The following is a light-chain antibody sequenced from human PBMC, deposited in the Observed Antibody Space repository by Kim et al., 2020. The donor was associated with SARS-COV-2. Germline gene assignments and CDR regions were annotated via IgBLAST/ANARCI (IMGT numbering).Light chain of an antibody. J-gene: IGLJ2*01. CDR2: EVI. CDR3: CSYASSSTVI. V-gene: IGLV2-23*02. Sequence: QSALTQPASVSGSPGQSITISCTGTSSDVGNYNLVSWYKQYPGKAPKLMIYEVIKRPSGVPNRFSGSKSGNTASLTVSGLQAEDEADYYCCSYASSSTVIFGGGTQLTVL. CDR1: SSDVGNYNL.